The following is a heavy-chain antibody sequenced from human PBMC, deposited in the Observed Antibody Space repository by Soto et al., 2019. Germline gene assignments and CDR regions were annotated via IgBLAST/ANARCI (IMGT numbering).Heavy chain of an antibody. CDR3: GRGYARCDY. CDR1: GFTFSSYW. V-gene: IGHV3-7*03. J-gene: IGHJ4*02. CDR2: IKEDGSEK. Sequence: EVQLVESGGGLVQPGGSLTLSCVASGFTFSSYWMSWVRQAPGKGPEWVANIKEDGSEKYYVDSVKGRFTISRDNVKNSLYLQMNSLRAEDTAVYYCGRGYARCDYWGQGTLVTVSS. D-gene: IGHD2-15*01.